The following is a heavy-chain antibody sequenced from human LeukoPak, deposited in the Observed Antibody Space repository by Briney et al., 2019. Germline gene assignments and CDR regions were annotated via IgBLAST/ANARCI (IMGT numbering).Heavy chain of an antibody. Sequence: GASVKVSCKASGYTFTSYYMHWVRQAPGQGLEWMEIINPSGGSTSYAQKFQGRVTMTRDTSTSTVYMELSSLRSEDTAVYYCARARGGYNFALLGPGPSDYWGQGTLVTVSS. CDR1: GYTFTSYY. CDR2: INPSGGST. CDR3: ARARGGYNFALLGPGPSDY. D-gene: IGHD5-24*01. V-gene: IGHV1-46*01. J-gene: IGHJ4*02.